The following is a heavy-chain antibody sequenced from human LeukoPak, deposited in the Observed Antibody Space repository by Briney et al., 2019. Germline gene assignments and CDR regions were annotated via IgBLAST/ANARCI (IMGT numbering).Heavy chain of an antibody. V-gene: IGHV3-74*01. CDR3: ASGHGSGRPPLDY. CDR2: INSDGSST. D-gene: IGHD3-10*01. Sequence: GGSLRLSCAASGFTFSNYWMHWVRHAPGKGLVWVSRINSDGSSTNYADSVKGRFTISRDNAKNTLYLQMNSLGAEDTAVYYCASGHGSGRPPLDYWGQGTLVTVSS. CDR1: GFTFSNYW. J-gene: IGHJ4*02.